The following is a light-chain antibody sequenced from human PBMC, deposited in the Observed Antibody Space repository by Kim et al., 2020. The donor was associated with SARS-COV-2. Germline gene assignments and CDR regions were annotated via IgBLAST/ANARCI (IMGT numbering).Light chain of an antibody. V-gene: IGKV3-15*01. CDR1: QNVSCY. CDR2: GAS. CDR3: QQYKNWPPIT. J-gene: IGKJ5*01. Sequence: SPGERATLSCKASQNVSCYLAWYQQKPGQAPRLLVYGASTRATGIPARFSGSGSGTEFTLTISSLQSEDFAVYYCQQYKNWPPITFGQGTRLEIK.